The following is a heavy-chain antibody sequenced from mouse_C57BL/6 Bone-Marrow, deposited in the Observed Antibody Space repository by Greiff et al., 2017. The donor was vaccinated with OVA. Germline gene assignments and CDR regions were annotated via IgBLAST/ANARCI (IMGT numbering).Heavy chain of an antibody. CDR1: GYTFTSYW. J-gene: IGHJ3*01. CDR3: ARHYGSSLFAY. Sequence: VQLQQPGAELVRPGTSVKLSCKASGYTFTSYWMHWVKQRPGQGLEWIGVIDPSDSYTNYNQKFKGKATLTVDKSSSTAYMQLSSLTSEDSAVYYCARHYGSSLFAYWGQGTLVTVSA. CDR2: IDPSDSYT. V-gene: IGHV1-59*01. D-gene: IGHD1-1*01.